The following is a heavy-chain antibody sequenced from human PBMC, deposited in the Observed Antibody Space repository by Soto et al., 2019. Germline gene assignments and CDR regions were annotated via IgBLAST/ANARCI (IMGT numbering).Heavy chain of an antibody. J-gene: IGHJ4*02. CDR3: ARDYGDLPNYDY. Sequence: GASVKVSCKASGYTFTSYYMHWVRQAPGQGLEWMGIINPSGGSTSYAQKFQGRVTMTRDTSTSTAYMELSSLRSDDTAVYYCARDYGDLPNYDYWGQGTLVTVSS. D-gene: IGHD4-17*01. CDR2: INPSGGST. V-gene: IGHV1-46*01. CDR1: GYTFTSYY.